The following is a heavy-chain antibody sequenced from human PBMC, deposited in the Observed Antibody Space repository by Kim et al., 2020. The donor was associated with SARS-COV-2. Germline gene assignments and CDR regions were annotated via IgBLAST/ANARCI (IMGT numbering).Heavy chain of an antibody. CDR2: ISAANVKT. V-gene: IGHV1-3*01. CDR3: AGDPSIATTRFDY. J-gene: IGHJ4*02. CDR1: GDTLSSYA. D-gene: IGHD6-6*01. Sequence: ASVKVSCKASGDTLSSYAMHWVRQAPGQSLEWMGWISAANVKTKYSESFQGRVTITRDTAASTTYMELSSLRSEDTAVYYCAGDPSIATTRFDYWGQGTLVTVSS.